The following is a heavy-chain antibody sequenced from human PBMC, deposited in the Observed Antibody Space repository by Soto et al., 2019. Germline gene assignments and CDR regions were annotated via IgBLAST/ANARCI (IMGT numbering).Heavy chain of an antibody. Sequence: SETLSLTCAVSGYSISSGYYWGWIRQPPGKGLEWIGSIYHSGSTYYNPSLKSRVTISVDTSKNQFSLKLSSVTAADTAVYYCARDRATGCSGGSCYSRFDYWGQGTLVTVPS. CDR2: IYHSGST. J-gene: IGHJ4*02. CDR1: GYSISSGYY. CDR3: ARDRATGCSGGSCYSRFDY. D-gene: IGHD2-15*01. V-gene: IGHV4-38-2*02.